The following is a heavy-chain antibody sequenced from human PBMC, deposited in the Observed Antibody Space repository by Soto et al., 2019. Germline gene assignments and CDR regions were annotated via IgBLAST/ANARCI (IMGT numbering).Heavy chain of an antibody. Sequence: EVQLVETGGGLIQPGGSLRLSCAASGFTVSNKYMSWVRQAPGKGLEWVSVIYSGGSTYYADSVKDRFTISSDSSKNTLYLQMNSLRAADTALYYCARREAADPWFYNMDVWGQGTMVTVSS. V-gene: IGHV3-53*02. CDR3: ARREAADPWFYNMDV. J-gene: IGHJ6*02. CDR2: IYSGGST. CDR1: GFTVSNKY. D-gene: IGHD2-15*01.